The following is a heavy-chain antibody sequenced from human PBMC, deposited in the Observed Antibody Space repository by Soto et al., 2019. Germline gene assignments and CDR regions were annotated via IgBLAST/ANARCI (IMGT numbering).Heavy chain of an antibody. CDR1: GFSFSLYW. D-gene: IGHD3-22*01. J-gene: IGHJ4*02. V-gene: IGHV3-74*01. Sequence: EVQLVESGGGLVQPGGSLRLSCVASGFSFSLYWMHWVRQVPGKGLVWVSRINSDGSSTTYADSVKGRLTISRDNAKNTLYLQMNSLRLGDTAVYYCARGEDTSGLFDYCGQGTLVAVSS. CDR2: INSDGSST. CDR3: ARGEDTSGLFDY.